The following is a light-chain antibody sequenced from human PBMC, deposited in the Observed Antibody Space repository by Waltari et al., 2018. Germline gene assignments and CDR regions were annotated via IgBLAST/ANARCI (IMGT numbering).Light chain of an antibody. CDR3: QHGHTWPLS. J-gene: IGKJ4*01. CDR2: DAS. CDR1: QSISSH. Sequence: EIVLTQSPATLSLSPGERATLSCWASQSISSHIAWYQHKTGQGPRLLVYDASNRAMGIPARFSGSGSGTDFTLTIGSLEPEDFAVYYCQHGHTWPLSFGGGTKVEI. V-gene: IGKV3-11*01.